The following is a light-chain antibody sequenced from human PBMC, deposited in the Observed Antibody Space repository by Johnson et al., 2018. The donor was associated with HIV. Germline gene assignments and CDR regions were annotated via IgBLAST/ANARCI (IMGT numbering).Light chain of an antibody. CDR3: AAWDDSLKGV. Sequence: TQPPSASGTPGPRVTISCSGSSSNIGSNTVNWYQQLPGTAPKLLIYRNNQRPSGVPDRFSGSKSGTSASLAISGLQAEDEADYYCAAWDDSLKGVFGTGTKVTVL. J-gene: IGLJ1*01. V-gene: IGLV1-44*01. CDR1: SSNIGSNT. CDR2: RNN.